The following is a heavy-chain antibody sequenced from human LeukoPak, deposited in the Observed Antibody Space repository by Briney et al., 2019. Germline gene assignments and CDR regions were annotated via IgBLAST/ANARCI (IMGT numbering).Heavy chain of an antibody. V-gene: IGHV4-61*02. D-gene: IGHD6-6*01. CDR3: ARDVDSSSSLDY. J-gene: IGHJ4*02. CDR1: GGSLRRCSYH. Sequence: SETLSLTRAVSGGSLRRCSYHGSWIRQPAGRGLEWIGRIYTSGSTNYHPSLKSRDTKSVDTSKNQFSLKLSSVTAADTAVYYCARDVDSSSSLDYWGQGTLVTVSS. CDR2: IYTSGST.